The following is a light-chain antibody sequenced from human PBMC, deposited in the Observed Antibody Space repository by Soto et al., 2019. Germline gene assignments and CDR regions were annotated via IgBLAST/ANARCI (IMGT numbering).Light chain of an antibody. J-gene: IGLJ2*01. CDR1: SSDVGSYAL. Sequence: QSALTQPASVSGSPGQSITISCTGTSSDVGSYALVSWYQHHPGKAPKLIICEDTNRPSGVSDRFSGSKSGNTASLTISGLQAEDEADYYCCSYAGGATFVFGGGTQLTVL. CDR3: CSYAGGATFV. CDR2: EDT. V-gene: IGLV2-23*02.